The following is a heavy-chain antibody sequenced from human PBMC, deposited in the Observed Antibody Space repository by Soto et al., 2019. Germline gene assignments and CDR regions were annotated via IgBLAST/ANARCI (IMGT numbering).Heavy chain of an antibody. J-gene: IGHJ5*02. CDR3: AGGKRYYDILTGWRLPRLNWFDP. D-gene: IGHD3-9*01. CDR1: GGSFSGYY. Sequence: SETLSLTCAVYGGSFSGYYWSWIRQPPGKGLEWIGEINHSGSTNYNPSLKSRVTISVDTSKNQFSLKLSSVTAADTAVYYCAGGKRYYDILTGWRLPRLNWFDPWGQGTLVTVSS. CDR2: INHSGST. V-gene: IGHV4-34*01.